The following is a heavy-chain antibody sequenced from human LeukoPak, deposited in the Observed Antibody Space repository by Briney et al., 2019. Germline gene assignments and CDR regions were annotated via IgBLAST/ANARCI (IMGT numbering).Heavy chain of an antibody. CDR1: GYTFTSYA. Sequence: ASVKVSCKASGYTFTSYAIHWVRQAPGQRLEWMGWINAGNGNTKYSQKFQGRVTITRDTSASTAYMELSSLRSEDTAVYYCASAVTLRYFDWPPPHYYYYGMDVWGRGTTVTVSS. V-gene: IGHV1-3*01. D-gene: IGHD3-9*01. CDR3: ASAVTLRYFDWPPPHYYYYGMDV. J-gene: IGHJ6*02. CDR2: INAGNGNT.